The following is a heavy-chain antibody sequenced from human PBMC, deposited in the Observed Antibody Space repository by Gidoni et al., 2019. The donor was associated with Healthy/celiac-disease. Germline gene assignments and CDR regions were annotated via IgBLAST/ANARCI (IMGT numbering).Heavy chain of an antibody. CDR2: IYSSGST. Sequence: QVKLQESGPGLVKPSETLSLTCAVSGGSFSSYYWSWIRQPAGKGLEWIGRIYSSGSTNYNPSLKSRVTMSVNTSKNQFSLRLNSVTAADTAVYYCARAMFRAKEARDYGMDVWGQGTTVSVSS. CDR1: GGSFSSYY. D-gene: IGHD6-6*01. CDR3: ARAMFRAKEARDYGMDV. J-gene: IGHJ6*02. V-gene: IGHV4-4*07.